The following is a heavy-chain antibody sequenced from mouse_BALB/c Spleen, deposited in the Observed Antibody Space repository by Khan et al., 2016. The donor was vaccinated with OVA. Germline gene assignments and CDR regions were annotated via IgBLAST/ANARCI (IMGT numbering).Heavy chain of an antibody. CDR1: GFSLTNYG. CDR3: ARQPYYHYNIMDY. D-gene: IGHD2-10*01. J-gene: IGHJ4*01. CDR2: MWSDGST. V-gene: IGHV2-6-1*01. Sequence: QVQLKESGPGLVAPSQSLSITCTISGFSLTNYGVHWIRQPPGKGLEWLVVMWSDGSTTYNSALKSRLTITKDNSKSQVFLQMNSLQTDDTAIYFCARQPYYHYNIMDYWGQGTSVTVSS.